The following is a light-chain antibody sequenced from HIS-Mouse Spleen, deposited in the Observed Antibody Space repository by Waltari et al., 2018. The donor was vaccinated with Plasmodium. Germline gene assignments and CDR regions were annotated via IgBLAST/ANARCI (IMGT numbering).Light chain of an antibody. CDR2: SAS. V-gene: IGKV1-17*03. Sequence: DIQMTQSPSAMPASVGDRVTITCRASQGISNYLACFQQKPGKVPKRLIYSASSLQSRVPSRSSVSGSDTEFTLTISSLQPEDFATYYCLQHNSYPGTFGQGTKVEIE. CDR1: QGISNY. CDR3: LQHNSYPGT. J-gene: IGKJ1*01.